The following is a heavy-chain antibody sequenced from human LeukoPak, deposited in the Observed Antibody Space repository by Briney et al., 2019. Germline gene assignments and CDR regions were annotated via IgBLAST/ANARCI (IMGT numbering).Heavy chain of an antibody. Sequence: GESLKISCKGSGYSFTSYWIGWVRQMPGKGLEWMGIIHPGDSDTRYSPSFQGQVTISADKSISTAYLQWSSLKASDTAMYYCARQALYYYDSSGYYDYWGQGTLVTVSS. V-gene: IGHV5-51*01. CDR2: IHPGDSDT. D-gene: IGHD3-22*01. CDR1: GYSFTSYW. CDR3: ARQALYYYDSSGYYDY. J-gene: IGHJ4*02.